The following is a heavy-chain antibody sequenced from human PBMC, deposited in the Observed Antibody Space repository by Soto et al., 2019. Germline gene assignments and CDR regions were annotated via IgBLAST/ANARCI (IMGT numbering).Heavy chain of an antibody. J-gene: IGHJ4*02. CDR3: ARLGGYYGYEPPDH. D-gene: IGHD5-12*01. V-gene: IGHV4-59*08. Sequence: QVQLQESGPGLVKPSETLSLTCAVSGASINSYYWSWIRQPPGKGLEWIGYIYYRGSTQYNPSLERRVTMSIDTSKSHLSLNLSSVTAADTAVYYCARLGGYYGYEPPDHWGQGTLVTVSS. CDR2: IYYRGST. CDR1: GASINSYY.